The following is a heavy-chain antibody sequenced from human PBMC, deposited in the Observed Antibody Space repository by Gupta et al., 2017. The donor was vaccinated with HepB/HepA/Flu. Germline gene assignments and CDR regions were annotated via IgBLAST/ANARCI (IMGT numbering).Heavy chain of an antibody. CDR3: ARSRIAAGVKTLDP. J-gene: IGHJ5*02. Sequence: QVQLQQSGPGLVKPSQTISLTCAISGDSVSSNSAAWNWIRQSPSRGLEWLGRTYYRSKWYNDYAVSVKGRITINPDTSKNQFSLQLNSVTPEDTAVYYCARSRIAAGVKTLDPWGQGTLVTVSS. D-gene: IGHD6-13*01. CDR2: TYYRSKWYN. V-gene: IGHV6-1*01. CDR1: GDSVSSNSAA.